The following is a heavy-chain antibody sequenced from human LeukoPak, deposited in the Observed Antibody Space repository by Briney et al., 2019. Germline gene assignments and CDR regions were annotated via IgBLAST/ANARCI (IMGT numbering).Heavy chain of an antibody. CDR2: INPNSGGT. Sequence: GGSLRLSCAASGFTFSSYGMHWVRQAPGQGLEWMGRINPNSGGTNYAQKFQGRVTMTRDTSISTVYMELSRLRSDDTAVYYCARGYEGKPGYCSGGSCHDFDYWGQGTLVTVSS. V-gene: IGHV1-2*06. CDR1: GFTFSSYG. J-gene: IGHJ4*02. D-gene: IGHD2-15*01. CDR3: ARGYEGKPGYCSGGSCHDFDY.